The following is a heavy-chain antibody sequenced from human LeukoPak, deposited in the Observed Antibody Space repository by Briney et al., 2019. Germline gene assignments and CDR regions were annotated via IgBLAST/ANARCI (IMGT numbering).Heavy chain of an antibody. CDR2: IIPMLGIA. V-gene: IGHV1-69*04. Sequence: SVKVSCKASGGTFSSYAISWVRQAPGQGLEWMGRIIPMLGIANYAQKFQGRVTITADKSTNTAYMELSSLRYQDKPVYYCARAVYGSGSSHFDYWGQGTLVTVSS. CDR3: ARAVYGSGSSHFDY. J-gene: IGHJ4*02. D-gene: IGHD3-10*01. CDR1: GGTFSSYA.